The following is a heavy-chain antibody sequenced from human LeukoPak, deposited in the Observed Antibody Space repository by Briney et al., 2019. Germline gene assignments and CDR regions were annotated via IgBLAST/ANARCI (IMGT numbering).Heavy chain of an antibody. Sequence: GGSLRLSCAASGFTFSSYSMNWVRQAPGKGLEWVSSISSSSSYIYYADSVKGRFTISRDNAKNSLYLQMNSLRAEDTAVYYCARPGICGGDCYLGDDYWGQGTLVTVSS. D-gene: IGHD2-21*02. V-gene: IGHV3-21*01. CDR3: ARPGICGGDCYLGDDY. J-gene: IGHJ4*02. CDR2: ISSSSSYI. CDR1: GFTFSSYS.